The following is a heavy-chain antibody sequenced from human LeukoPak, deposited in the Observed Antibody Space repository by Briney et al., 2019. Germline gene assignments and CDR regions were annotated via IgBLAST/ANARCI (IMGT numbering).Heavy chain of an antibody. CDR1: GFTVSSNY. Sequence: GGSLRLSCAASGFTVSSNYMSRVRQAPGKGLEWVSVIYRGGSTYYADSVKGRFTISRDNSKNTLYLQMNSLRAEDTAVYYCARGMDTVMGGYYYGMDVWGQGTTVTVSS. CDR3: ARGMDTVMGGYYYGMDV. D-gene: IGHD5-18*01. J-gene: IGHJ6*02. CDR2: IYRGGST. V-gene: IGHV3-53*01.